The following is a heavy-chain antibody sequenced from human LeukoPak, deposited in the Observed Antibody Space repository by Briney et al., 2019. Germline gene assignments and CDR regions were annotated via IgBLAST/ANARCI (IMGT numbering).Heavy chain of an antibody. D-gene: IGHD3-22*01. J-gene: IGHJ3*02. CDR3: AKEDYYYDSSGYYYPAFDI. Sequence: QPGGSLRLSCAASGFTFSSYAMIWVRQAPGKGLEWVSAISGSGGSTYYADSVKGRFTISRDNSKNTLYLQMNSLRAEDTAVYYCAKEDYYYDSSGYYYPAFDIWGQGTMVTVSS. V-gene: IGHV3-23*01. CDR1: GFTFSSYA. CDR2: ISGSGGST.